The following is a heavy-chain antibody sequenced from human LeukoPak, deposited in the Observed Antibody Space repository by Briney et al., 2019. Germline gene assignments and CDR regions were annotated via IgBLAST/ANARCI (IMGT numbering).Heavy chain of an antibody. CDR1: GYTFTSYD. CDR3: ARDLSHRYYHRTGYAFDY. J-gene: IGHJ4*02. Sequence: ASVKVSCKASGYTFTSYDINWVRPATGQGLEWMGWMNPNSGNTGYAQKFQGRVTMTRDTSTSTVYMDLSSLRSEDTAVYYCARDLSHRYYHRTGYAFDYWGQGTLVTVSS. D-gene: IGHD3-22*01. V-gene: IGHV1-8*02. CDR2: MNPNSGNT.